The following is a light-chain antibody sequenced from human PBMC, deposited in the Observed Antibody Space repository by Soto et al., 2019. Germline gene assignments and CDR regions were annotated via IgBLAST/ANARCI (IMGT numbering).Light chain of an antibody. V-gene: IGKV3-15*01. CDR3: QQYNTRPQT. CDR1: QTVGSN. CDR2: GAS. Sequence: EVVLTQSLATLSVSPGDRATLSCRASQTVGSNLAWYQHKPGQAPRLLISGASTRATGVPARFRGSGSGTEFALTITGLQSEDFTVYFCQQYNTRPQTFGQGTKVEIK. J-gene: IGKJ1*01.